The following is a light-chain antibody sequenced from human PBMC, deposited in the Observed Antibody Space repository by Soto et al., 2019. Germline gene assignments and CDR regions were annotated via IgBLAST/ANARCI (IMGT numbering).Light chain of an antibody. J-gene: IGKJ4*01. CDR2: ATS. Sequence: EIVMTQSPGTLSVSPGERATLSCRASQSVSNNLAWYQQKPGQTPRLLIFATSTRATGVAARFSGSGSGTEFTLTIGRLQSDDFAVFYCQQYYTWPLSFGGGTKVEIK. CDR1: QSVSNN. V-gene: IGKV3D-15*01. CDR3: QQYYTWPLS.